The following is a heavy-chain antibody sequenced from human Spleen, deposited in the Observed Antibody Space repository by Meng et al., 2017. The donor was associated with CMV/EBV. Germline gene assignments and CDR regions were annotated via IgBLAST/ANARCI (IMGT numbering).Heavy chain of an antibody. V-gene: IGHV1-69*05. Sequence: FNNYAFSWVRQAPGQGLEWMGGIIPVLVTPKYAQKFQGRVTLTTDESTTTAYMELSGLRSEDTAVYYCAKARWQFYSDSSDYYYFHHTWGQGTLVTVSS. CDR2: IIPVLVTP. J-gene: IGHJ5*02. D-gene: IGHD3-22*01. CDR1: FNNYA. CDR3: AKARWQFYSDSSDYYYFHHT.